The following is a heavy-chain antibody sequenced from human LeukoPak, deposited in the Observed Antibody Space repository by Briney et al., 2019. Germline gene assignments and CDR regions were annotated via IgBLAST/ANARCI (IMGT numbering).Heavy chain of an antibody. CDR1: GGSISTTNYY. J-gene: IGHJ6*03. Sequence: PSETLSLTCNVSGGSISTTNYYWGWIRQPPGKGLEWLGNIHYSGSTYYNPSLQSRVTLSVDTSKNQFSLKLTSVTATDTAVYYCATDRYYYDSSGRYFMDVWGKGTTVTVSS. V-gene: IGHV4-39*02. CDR3: ATDRYYYDSSGRYFMDV. D-gene: IGHD3-22*01. CDR2: IHYSGST.